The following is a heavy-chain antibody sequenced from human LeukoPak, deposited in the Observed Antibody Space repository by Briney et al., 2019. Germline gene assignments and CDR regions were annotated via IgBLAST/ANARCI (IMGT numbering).Heavy chain of an antibody. CDR1: GFTFSSYG. Sequence: GGSLRLSCAASGFTFSSYGMHWVRQAPGKGLEWVAFIRYDGSNKYYADSVKGRFTISRDNSKNTLYLQMNSLRAEDTAVYYCAKDGLALLWFGELPLFDYWGQGTLVTVSS. CDR3: AKDGLALLWFGELPLFDY. CDR2: IRYDGSNK. J-gene: IGHJ4*02. D-gene: IGHD3-10*01. V-gene: IGHV3-30*02.